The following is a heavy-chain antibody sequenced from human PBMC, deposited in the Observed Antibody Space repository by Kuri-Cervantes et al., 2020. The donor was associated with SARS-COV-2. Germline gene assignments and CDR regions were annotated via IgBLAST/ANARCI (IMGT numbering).Heavy chain of an antibody. V-gene: IGHV3-48*01. J-gene: IGHJ4*02. CDR2: ISSSSSTI. CDR1: GFTFSSYS. D-gene: IGHD6-19*01. CDR3: ARDSSSGWFSY. Sequence: GESLKISCAASGFTFSSYSMNWVRQAPGKGLEWVSYISSSSSTIYYADSVKGRFTISRDNAKNSLYLQMNSLRAEDTAAYYCARDSSSGWFSYWGQGTLVTVSS.